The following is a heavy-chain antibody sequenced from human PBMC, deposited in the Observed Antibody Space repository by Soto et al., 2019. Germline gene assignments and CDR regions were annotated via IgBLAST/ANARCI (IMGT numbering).Heavy chain of an antibody. CDR2: IIPILNTG. J-gene: IGHJ6*02. CDR1: GGTFSSYS. D-gene: IGHD3-10*01. CDR3: ARVDYDSTYGFYYYGLDV. Sequence: QVHLVQSGAEVKKPGSSVRVSCKTSGGTFSSYSFTWVRQAPGQGLEWMGEIIPILNTGNFAQKFRSRVTITADEPASTVYMDLSSLSPDDMAVYYCARVDYDSTYGFYYYGLDVWGQGTTVTVSS. V-gene: IGHV1-69*01.